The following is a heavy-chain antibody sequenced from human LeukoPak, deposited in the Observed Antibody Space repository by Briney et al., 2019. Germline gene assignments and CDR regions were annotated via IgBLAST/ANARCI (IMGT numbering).Heavy chain of an antibody. J-gene: IGHJ4*02. CDR2: IYSSGST. D-gene: IGHD4-23*01. CDR1: GDSISNYY. CDR3: ARGGGAYAFDY. V-gene: IGHV4-4*07. Sequence: PSETLSLTCTVSGDSISNYYWNWIRQPAGKGLEWIGRIYSSGSTNYNPSLKSRVTMSVDMSKKQFSLKLSSVTAADTAVYYCARGGGAYAFDYWSRGTLVTVSS.